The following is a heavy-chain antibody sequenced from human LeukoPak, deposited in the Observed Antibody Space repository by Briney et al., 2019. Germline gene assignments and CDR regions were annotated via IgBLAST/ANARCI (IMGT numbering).Heavy chain of an antibody. V-gene: IGHV3-48*03. J-gene: IGHJ6*03. Sequence: PGGSLRLSCAASRFTFRSFDMNWVRQAPGKGLEWVAYISNSDNTIYYADSVRVRFTISRDDAKNSLYLQMNSLRVEDTATYYCARSDLSPVWGKGTTVTVSS. CDR2: ISNSDNTI. CDR3: ARSDLSPV. CDR1: RFTFRSFD.